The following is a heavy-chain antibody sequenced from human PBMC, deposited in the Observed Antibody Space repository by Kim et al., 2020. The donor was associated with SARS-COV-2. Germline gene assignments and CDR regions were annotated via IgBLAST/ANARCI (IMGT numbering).Heavy chain of an antibody. V-gene: IGHV4-34*01. Sequence: SETLSLTCAVYGGSFSGYYWSWIRQPPGKGLEWIGEINHSGSTNYNPSLKSRVTISVDTSKNQFSLKLSSVTAADTAVYYCARGSGYGGNSFDYWGQGTL. CDR1: GGSFSGYY. CDR2: INHSGST. J-gene: IGHJ4*02. D-gene: IGHD4-17*01. CDR3: ARGSGYGGNSFDY.